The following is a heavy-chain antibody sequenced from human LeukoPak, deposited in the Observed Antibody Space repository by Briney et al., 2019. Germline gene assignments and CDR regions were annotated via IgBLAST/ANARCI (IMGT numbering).Heavy chain of an antibody. CDR1: GFTFSSYA. J-gene: IGHJ4*02. CDR3: AKRIAVAGYFDY. V-gene: IGHV3-23*01. Sequence: PGGSLRLSCAASGFTFSSYAMSWVRQAPGRGLEWVSAISGSGGSTYYADSVKGRFTISRDNSKNTLYLQMNSLRAEDTAVYYCAKRIAVAGYFDYWGQGTLVTVSS. CDR2: ISGSGGST. D-gene: IGHD6-19*01.